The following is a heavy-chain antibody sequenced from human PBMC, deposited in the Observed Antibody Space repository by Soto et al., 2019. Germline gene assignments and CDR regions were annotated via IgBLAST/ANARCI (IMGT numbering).Heavy chain of an antibody. CDR1: GFTVSSNY. CDR2: IYSGGST. J-gene: IGHJ2*01. D-gene: IGHD3-22*01. CDR3: ARYYDTTGPDL. Sequence: PGGSLRLSCAASGFTVSSNYMSWVRQAPGKGLDWVSVIYSGGSTYYADSVKGRFTISRDNSKNTLYLHMNSLRAEDTAVYYCARYYDTTGPDLWGRGTRVTVSS. V-gene: IGHV3-66*01.